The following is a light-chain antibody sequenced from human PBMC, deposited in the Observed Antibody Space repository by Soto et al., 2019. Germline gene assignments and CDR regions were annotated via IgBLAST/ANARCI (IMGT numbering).Light chain of an antibody. Sequence: EVVLTQSPGTLSLSPGERATLSCRASQSVSSRSLAWYQQKPGQAPRFLIYGASIRATDIPDRFSGGGSGTDFTLTISRLEPEDFAVYYCHQYGNSPFTFGPGTTVDIE. J-gene: IGKJ3*01. V-gene: IGKV3-20*01. CDR2: GAS. CDR3: HQYGNSPFT. CDR1: QSVSSRS.